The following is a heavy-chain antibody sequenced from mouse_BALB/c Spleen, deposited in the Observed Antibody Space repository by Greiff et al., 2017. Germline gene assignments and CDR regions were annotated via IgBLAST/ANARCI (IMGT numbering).Heavy chain of an antibody. V-gene: IGHV1S126*01. CDR1: GYSFTSYW. D-gene: IGHD1-2*01. Sequence: QVQLKQSGAELMKPGASVKISCKASGYSFTSYWMNWVKQRPGQGLEWIGMIHPSDSETRLNQKFKDKATLTVDKSSSTAYMQLSSPTSEDSAVYYCARRITTAYYFDYWGQGTTLTVSS. CDR3: ARRITTAYYFDY. CDR2: IHPSDSET. J-gene: IGHJ2*01.